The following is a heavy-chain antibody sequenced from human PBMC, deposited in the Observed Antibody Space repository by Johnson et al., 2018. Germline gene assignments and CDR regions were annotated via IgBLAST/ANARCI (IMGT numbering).Heavy chain of an antibody. CDR2: IYSGGSI. D-gene: IGHD3-22*01. J-gene: IGHJ3*02. CDR1: GFTVSSNY. CDR3: AKADDSRRHTVALDI. Sequence: VQLVQSGGGVVQPGGSLRLSCAASGFTVSSNYMSWVRQAPGKGLEWVSVIYSGGSIGYADSVKGRFTISGDNAKNSLYLQRNSRGAEDTAFYSCAKADDSRRHTVALDIWGQGTVSTVSS. V-gene: IGHV3-53*04.